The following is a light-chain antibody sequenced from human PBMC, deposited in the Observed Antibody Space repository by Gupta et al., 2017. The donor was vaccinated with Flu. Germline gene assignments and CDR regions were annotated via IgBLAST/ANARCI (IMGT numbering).Light chain of an antibody. V-gene: IGKV1-12*01. CDR2: PAS. Sequence: GDRVTVTCRASQVIYGQLAWYQQKPGKAPKLLIYPASTLQGGVPSRFSGSGSETDFTLTITSLQPEDAATYYCQQAYSFPLTFGGGSKVEIK. J-gene: IGKJ4*01. CDR1: QVIYGQ. CDR3: QQAYSFPLT.